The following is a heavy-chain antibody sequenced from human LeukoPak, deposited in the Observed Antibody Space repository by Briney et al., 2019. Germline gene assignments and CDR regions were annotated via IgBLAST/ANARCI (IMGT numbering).Heavy chain of an antibody. CDR3: ARRYYGSGSFTPTDY. D-gene: IGHD3-10*01. J-gene: IGHJ4*02. V-gene: IGHV3-7*01. CDR2: IKQDGSEK. Sequence: GGSLRLSCSGSGFIFNNAWMSWVRQAPGKGLEWVANIKQDGSEKYYVDSVKGRFTISRDNAKNSLYLQMNSLRAEDTAVYYCARRYYGSGSFTPTDYWGQGTLVTVSS. CDR1: GFIFNNAW.